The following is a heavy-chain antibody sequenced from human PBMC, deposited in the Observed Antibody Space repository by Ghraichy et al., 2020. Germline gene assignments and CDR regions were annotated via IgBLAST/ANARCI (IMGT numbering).Heavy chain of an antibody. CDR2: INWNGGST. Sequence: GGSLRLSCAASGFTFDDYGMSWVRQAPGKGLEWVSGINWNGGSTGYADSVKGRFTISRDNAKNSLYLQMNSLRAEDTALYHCARVAGDTAMVKGAFDIWGQGTMVTVSS. CDR1: GFTFDDYG. V-gene: IGHV3-20*01. CDR3: ARVAGDTAMVKGAFDI. J-gene: IGHJ3*02. D-gene: IGHD5-18*01.